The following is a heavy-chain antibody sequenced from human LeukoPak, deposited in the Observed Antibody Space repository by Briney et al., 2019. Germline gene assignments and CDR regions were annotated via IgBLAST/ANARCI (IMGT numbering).Heavy chain of an antibody. CDR3: AKDLIWEGAGAFDI. V-gene: IGHV3-23*01. CDR2: ISGSGGST. D-gene: IGHD1-26*01. CDR1: GFTFSSYA. Sequence: GGSLRLSCAVSGFTFSSYAMGWVRQAPGKGLEWVSAISGSGGSTYYADSVTGRFTISRDNSKNTLYLQMNSLRAEDTAVYYCAKDLIWEGAGAFDIWGQGTMITVSS. J-gene: IGHJ3*02.